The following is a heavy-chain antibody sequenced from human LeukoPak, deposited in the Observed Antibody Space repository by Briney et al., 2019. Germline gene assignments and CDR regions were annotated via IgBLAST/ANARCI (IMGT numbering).Heavy chain of an antibody. V-gene: IGHV4-61*01. D-gene: IGHD6-19*01. CDR3: ARGRNSSGWSVFDY. Sequence: SETLSLTCIVSGGSVSSGSHYWNWLRQPPGKGLEWIGYIYCTGTTNYNPSLKSRVTISVDTSRNQFSLKLSSVTAADTAVYYCARGRNSSGWSVFDYWGQGTLVTVSS. J-gene: IGHJ4*02. CDR1: GGSVSSGSHY. CDR2: IYCTGTT.